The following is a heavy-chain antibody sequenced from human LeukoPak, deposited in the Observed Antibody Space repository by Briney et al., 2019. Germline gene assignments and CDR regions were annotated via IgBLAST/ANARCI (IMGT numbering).Heavy chain of an antibody. J-gene: IGHJ6*02. D-gene: IGHD6-13*01. CDR2: IKQDGSEK. CDR3: ARYRSRDVYSSSWYGWGMDV. CDR1: GFTFSSYS. Sequence: GGSLRLSCAASGFTFSSYSMNWVRQAPGKGLEWVANIKQDGSEKYYVDSVKGRFTISRDNAKNSLYLQMNSLRAEDTAVYYCARYRSRDVYSSSWYGWGMDVWGQGTTVTVSS. V-gene: IGHV3-7*01.